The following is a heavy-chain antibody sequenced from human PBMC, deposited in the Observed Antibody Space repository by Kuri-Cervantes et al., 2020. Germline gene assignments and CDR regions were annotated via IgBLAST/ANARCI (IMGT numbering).Heavy chain of an antibody. D-gene: IGHD3-3*01. CDR2: MNPNSGNT. Sequence: ASVKVSCKASGYTFTSYVINWVRQATGQGLEWMGWMNPNSGNTGYAQKFQGRVTMTRNTSISTAYMELSSLRSEDTAVYYCARIKILEWPYYYYYMDVWGKGTTVTVSS. J-gene: IGHJ6*03. CDR3: ARIKILEWPYYYYYMDV. CDR1: GYTFTSYV. V-gene: IGHV1-8*01.